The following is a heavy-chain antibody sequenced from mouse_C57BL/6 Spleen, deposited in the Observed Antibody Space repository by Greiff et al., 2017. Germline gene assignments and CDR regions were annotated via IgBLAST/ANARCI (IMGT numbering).Heavy chain of an antibody. V-gene: IGHV3-6*01. CDR3: AREQGYFDV. Sequence: VQLKESGPGLVKPSQSLSLTCSVTGYSITSGYYWNWLRQFPGNKLEWMGYISYGGSNNYNPSLKNRISITRDTSKNQLFLKLNSVTTEDTATYYCAREQGYFDVWGTGTTVTVSS. CDR2: ISYGGSN. J-gene: IGHJ1*03. CDR1: GYSITSGYY.